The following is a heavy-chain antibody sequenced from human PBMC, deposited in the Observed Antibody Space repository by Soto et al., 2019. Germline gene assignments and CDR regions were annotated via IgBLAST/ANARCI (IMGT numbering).Heavy chain of an antibody. J-gene: IGHJ6*02. V-gene: IGHV3-30*18. CDR3: AKEGGKDYYDFWSGYHSETYGMDV. Sequence: PGGSLRLSCAASGFTFSSYGMHWVRQAPGKGLEWVAVISYDGSNKYYADSVKGRFTISRDNSKNTLYLQMNSLRAEDTAVYYCAKEGGKDYYDFWSGYHSETYGMDVWGQGTTVTVSS. D-gene: IGHD3-3*01. CDR2: ISYDGSNK. CDR1: GFTFSSYG.